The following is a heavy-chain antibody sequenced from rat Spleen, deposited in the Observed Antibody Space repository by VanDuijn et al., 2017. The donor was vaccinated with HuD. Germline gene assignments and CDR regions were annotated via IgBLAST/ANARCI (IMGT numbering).Heavy chain of an antibody. CDR1: GLTFSDYF. D-gene: IGHD1-12*02. CDR3: SIDRRYYDDSYVMDA. CDR2: ISYDGGGT. V-gene: IGHV5-20*01. Sequence: EVQLVESGGGLVQPGGSLKLSCAASGLTFSDYFMAWVRQAPTQGLEWVASISYDGGGTYYRDYVKGRFTISRDNAKSSLYLQMDSLRSEDTATYYCSIDRRYYDDSYVMDAWGQGASVTVSS. J-gene: IGHJ4*01.